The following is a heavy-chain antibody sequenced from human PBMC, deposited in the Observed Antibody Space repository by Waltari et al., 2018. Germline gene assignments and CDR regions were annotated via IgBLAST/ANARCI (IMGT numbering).Heavy chain of an antibody. J-gene: IGHJ4*02. CDR3: AELGFYGELFL. D-gene: IGHD3-10*01. CDR1: GGSFSGYY. Sequence: QVQLQQWGAGLLKPSETLSLTCAVYGGSFSGYYWSWIRQPPGKGLEWIGEINHSGSTNYNPSLKSRVTISVDTSKNQFSQKLSSLTAADTAVYYCAELGFYGELFLWGQGTLVTVSS. V-gene: IGHV4-34*01. CDR2: INHSGST.